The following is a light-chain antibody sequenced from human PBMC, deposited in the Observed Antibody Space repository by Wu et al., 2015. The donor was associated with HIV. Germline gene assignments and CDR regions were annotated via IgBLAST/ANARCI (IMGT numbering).Light chain of an antibody. CDR2: DAS. V-gene: IGKV1-13*02. CDR3: QQLNSFPLT. CDR1: QDISTY. J-gene: IGKJ5*01. Sequence: AIQLTQSPSSLSASIGDRVNITCRASQDISTYLAWYQQTPGKAPRVFIYDASTLQSGVSSRFSGSGSGAHFTLTISGLQREDFAVYFCQQLNSFPLTFGQGSRLEI.